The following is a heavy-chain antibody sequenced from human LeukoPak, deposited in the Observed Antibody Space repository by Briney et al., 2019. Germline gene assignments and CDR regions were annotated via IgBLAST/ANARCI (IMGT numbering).Heavy chain of an antibody. D-gene: IGHD3-22*01. V-gene: IGHV3-33*01. CDR2: IWYDGSNK. CDR1: GFTFSSYG. Sequence: PGGSLRLSCAASGFTFSSYGMHWVRQAPGKGLEWVAVIWYDGSNKYYADSVKGRFTISRDNSKNTLYLQMNSLRAEDTAVYYCAREGYYYDSSGYYSSPFDYWGQGTLVTVSS. CDR3: AREGYYYDSSGYYSSPFDY. J-gene: IGHJ4*02.